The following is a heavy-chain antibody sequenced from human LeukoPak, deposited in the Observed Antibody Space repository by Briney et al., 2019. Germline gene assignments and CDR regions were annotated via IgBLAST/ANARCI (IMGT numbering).Heavy chain of an antibody. Sequence: QPGGSLRLSCAASGFTFSSYPMTWVRQAPGKGLEWVSSIFGSDENTYYTDSVKGRFTISRDNAKNTVYLQMNSLRAGDTATYYCARKAILDYWGQGTLVTVSS. D-gene: IGHD3-9*01. J-gene: IGHJ4*02. CDR3: ARKAILDY. CDR2: IFGSDENT. CDR1: GFTFSSYP. V-gene: IGHV3-23*01.